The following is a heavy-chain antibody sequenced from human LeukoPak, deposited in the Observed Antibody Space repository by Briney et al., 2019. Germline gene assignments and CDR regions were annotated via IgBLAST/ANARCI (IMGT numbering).Heavy chain of an antibody. CDR3: ARSTYYYDSSGYCDY. Sequence: GASVKVSCKASGYTFTNYGIDWVRQAPGQGLEWMGWISGYNGNTNCAQKLQGRVTMTTDTSTTTAYMELRSLRSDDTAVYYCARSTYYYDSSGYCDYWGQGTLVTVSS. CDR2: ISGYNGNT. J-gene: IGHJ4*02. D-gene: IGHD3-22*01. CDR1: GYTFTNYG. V-gene: IGHV1-18*01.